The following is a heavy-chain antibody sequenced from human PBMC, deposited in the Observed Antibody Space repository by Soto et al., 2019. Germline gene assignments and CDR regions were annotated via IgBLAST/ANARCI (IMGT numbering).Heavy chain of an antibody. CDR1: GFTFSNYG. Sequence: EVQLLESGGDLVQPGGSLRLSCAATGFTFSNYGMSWVRQAPGKGLEWVSAISSSGGVTYYADSVKGRFTISRDNARNTLYRQMNDLRAEDAAVYYCGKRGYDRWYFALWGRGTLVTVSS. CDR2: ISSSGGVT. CDR3: GKRGYDRWYFAL. J-gene: IGHJ2*01. V-gene: IGHV3-23*01. D-gene: IGHD3-22*01.